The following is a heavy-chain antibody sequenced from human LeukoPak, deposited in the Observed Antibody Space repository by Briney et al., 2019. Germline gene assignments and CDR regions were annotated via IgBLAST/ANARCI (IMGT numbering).Heavy chain of an antibody. CDR1: GGSLSGYY. CDR2: INNSGRT. CDR3: ARDGPPYYYYYMDV. Sequence: TAAETLSLTCAVCGGSLSGYYWRSTRQPPGEGLEWIGEINNSGRTNYNPPLKSRVTISVDTSKNQCSLKLSSVTAADTAVYYCARDGPPYYYYYMDVWGKGTTVTVSS. J-gene: IGHJ6*03. V-gene: IGHV4-34*01.